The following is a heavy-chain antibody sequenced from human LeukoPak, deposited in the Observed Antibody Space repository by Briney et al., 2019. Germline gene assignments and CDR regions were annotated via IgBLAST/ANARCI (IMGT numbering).Heavy chain of an antibody. CDR3: AKDSSRLRYFDWLDY. V-gene: IGHV3-30*18. Sequence: GGSLRLSCAASGFTFSRYGMHWVRQAPGKGLEWVAVISYDGSNKYYADSVKGRFTISRDNSKNTLYLQMNSLRAEDTAVYYCAKDSSRLRYFDWLDYWGQGTLVTVSS. CDR1: GFTFSRYG. CDR2: ISYDGSNK. D-gene: IGHD3-9*01. J-gene: IGHJ4*02.